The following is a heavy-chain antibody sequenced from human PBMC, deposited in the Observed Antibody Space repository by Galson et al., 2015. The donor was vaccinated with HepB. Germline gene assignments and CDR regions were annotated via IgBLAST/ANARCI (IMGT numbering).Heavy chain of an antibody. Sequence: SLRLSCAASGFTFSSYSMNWVRQAPGKGLEWVSSISSSSSYIYYADSVKGRFTISRGNAKNSLYLQMNSLRAEDTAVYYCARDGTTVPYLDYWGQGTLVTVSS. V-gene: IGHV3-21*01. J-gene: IGHJ4*02. CDR2: ISSSSSYI. D-gene: IGHD4-11*01. CDR3: ARDGTTVPYLDY. CDR1: GFTFSSYS.